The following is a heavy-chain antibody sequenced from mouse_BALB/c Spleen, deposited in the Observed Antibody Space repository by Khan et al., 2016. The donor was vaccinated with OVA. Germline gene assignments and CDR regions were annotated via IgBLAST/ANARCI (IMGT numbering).Heavy chain of an antibody. CDR2: LSNRGTTT. V-gene: IGHV5-12*02. J-gene: IGHJ3*01. CDR1: GFTFSDYY. Sequence: EVELVESGGDLVQPGGSLKLSCATSGFTFSDYYMYWVRQTPEKRLEWVAYLSNRGTTTYYPDTVRGRFTISRDNAKNTLYLQMSRLESEDTAMYSGAREGEDGGLAYWGQGTLVTVSA. CDR3: AREGEDGGLAY. D-gene: IGHD1-1*02.